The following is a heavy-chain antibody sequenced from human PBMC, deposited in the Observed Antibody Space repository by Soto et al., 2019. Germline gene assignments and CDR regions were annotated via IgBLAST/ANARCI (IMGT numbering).Heavy chain of an antibody. CDR1: GGSISSSSYY. J-gene: IGHJ6*04. D-gene: IGHD4-17*01. CDR2: IYYSGST. CDR3: AREDDYGDFSRVDV. Sequence: SETLSLTCTVSGGSISSSSYYWGWIRQPPGKGLEWIGSIYYSGSTYYNPSLKSRVTISADTSKNQFSLKLSSVTAADTAVYYCAREDDYGDFSRVDVWGKGTTVTVSS. V-gene: IGHV4-39*02.